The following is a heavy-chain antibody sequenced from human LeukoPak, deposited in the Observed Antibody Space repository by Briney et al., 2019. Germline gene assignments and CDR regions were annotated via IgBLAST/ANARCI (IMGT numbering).Heavy chain of an antibody. D-gene: IGHD6-19*01. J-gene: IGHJ2*01. Sequence: KPGGSLRLSCAASGFTFSDYYMSWIRQAPGKGLEWVSYISSSGSTIYYADSVKGRFTISRDNAKNSLYLQMNSLRAEDTAVYYCARRGIAVAGPVQPWYFDLWGRGTLVTVSS. CDR3: ARRGIAVAGPVQPWYFDL. CDR2: ISSSGSTI. CDR1: GFTFSDYY. V-gene: IGHV3-11*01.